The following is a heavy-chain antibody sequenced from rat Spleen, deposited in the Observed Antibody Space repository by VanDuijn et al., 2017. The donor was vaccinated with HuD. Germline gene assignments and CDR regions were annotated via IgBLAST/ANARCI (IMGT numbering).Heavy chain of an antibody. Sequence: EVQLVESGGGLVQPGNSLKLSCAASGFTFSDYAMAWARQSPKKGLEWVATIICDVSSTYYRDSVKGRFTISRDNAKATLYLQMDSLRSDDTAPYYCATKDYGSFAYWGQGTLVTVSS. D-gene: IGHD1-7*01. CDR3: ATKDYGSFAY. V-gene: IGHV5S10*01. J-gene: IGHJ3*01. CDR2: IICDVSST. CDR1: GFTFSDYA.